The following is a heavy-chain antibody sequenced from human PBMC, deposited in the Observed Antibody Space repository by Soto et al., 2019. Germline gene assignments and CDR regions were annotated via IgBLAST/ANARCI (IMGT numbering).Heavy chain of an antibody. J-gene: IGHJ6*02. D-gene: IGHD1-26*01. CDR2: IIPIFGTA. CDR1: GGTFSSYA. CDR3: AGWYIVGATKAYYYYYGMDV. V-gene: IGHV1-69*12. Sequence: QVQLVQSGAEVKKPGSSVKVSCKASGGTFSSYAISWVRQAPGQGLEWMGGIIPIFGTANYAQKFQGRVTFTADESTSIAYMELSSLRSEDTAVYYCAGWYIVGATKAYYYYYGMDVWGQGTTVTVSS.